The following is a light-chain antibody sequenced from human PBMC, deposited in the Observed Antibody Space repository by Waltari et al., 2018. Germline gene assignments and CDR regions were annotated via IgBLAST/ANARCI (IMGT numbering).Light chain of an antibody. CDR2: EVT. Sequence: QSALTQPASVSGSPGQSITISCTGTSHDVGNYDLVPWYQQHPGKAPKRIIYEVTKRPSCFSNRFSGSKSGNTASLTISGLHTEDEGDYYCCSYSGDLSFGVVFGGGTKLTVL. V-gene: IGLV2-23*02. CDR1: SHDVGNYDL. J-gene: IGLJ2*01. CDR3: CSYSGDLSFGVV.